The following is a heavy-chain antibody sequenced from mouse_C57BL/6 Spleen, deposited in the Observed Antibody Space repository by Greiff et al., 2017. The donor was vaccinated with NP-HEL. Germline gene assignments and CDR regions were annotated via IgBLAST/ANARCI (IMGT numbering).Heavy chain of an antibody. D-gene: IGHD2-4*01. V-gene: IGHV5-4*01. J-gene: IGHJ3*01. CDR2: ISDGGSYT. CDR1: GFTFSSYA. Sequence: EVNVVESGGGLVKPGGSLKLSCAASGFTFSSYAMSWVRQTPEKRLEWVATISDGGSYTYYPDNVKGRFTISRDNAKNNLYLQMSHLKSEDTAMYYCAREDDYDGAWFAYWGQGTLVTVSA. CDR3: AREDDYDGAWFAY.